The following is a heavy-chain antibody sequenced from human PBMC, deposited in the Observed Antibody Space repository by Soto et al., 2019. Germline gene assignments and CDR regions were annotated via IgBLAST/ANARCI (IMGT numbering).Heavy chain of an antibody. CDR2: ISYDGTNK. D-gene: IGHD4-17*01. CDR1: GFSFSSCA. J-gene: IGHJ4*02. Sequence: VGSLRLSCAASGFSFSSCAMHWVRQAPGKGLEWVAVISYDGTNKYYADSVKGRFIISRDNSKSTLYLQMNSLRTEDTAVYYCAKAVTTVTPLGYDSWGQGILVTVSS. V-gene: IGHV3-30*18. CDR3: AKAVTTVTPLGYDS.